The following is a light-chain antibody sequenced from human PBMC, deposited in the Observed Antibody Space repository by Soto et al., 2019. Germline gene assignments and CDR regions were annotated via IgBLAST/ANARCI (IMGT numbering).Light chain of an antibody. V-gene: IGKV3-15*01. CDR2: VAS. Sequence: EIVMTQSPVTLSVSPVDRATLSCRASQSVNSNLAWYQQKPGQTPKLLIYVASTRATGIPARFSGSGSGTEFTLTISSLQSEDFAVYYCQQYNVWPLTFGGGTKVEFK. J-gene: IGKJ4*01. CDR1: QSVNSN. CDR3: QQYNVWPLT.